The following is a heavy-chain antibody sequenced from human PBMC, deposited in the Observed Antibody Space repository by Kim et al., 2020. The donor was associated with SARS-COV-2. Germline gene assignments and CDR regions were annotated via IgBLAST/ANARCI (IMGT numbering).Heavy chain of an antibody. CDR3: ARACWEVSSWYDY. D-gene: IGHD6-13*01. J-gene: IGHJ4*02. Sequence: ADPVKGRFTIASDNAKTARYRQMSSLRAEDTAVYYCARACWEVSSWYDYWGQGTLVTVSS. V-gene: IGHV3-11*01.